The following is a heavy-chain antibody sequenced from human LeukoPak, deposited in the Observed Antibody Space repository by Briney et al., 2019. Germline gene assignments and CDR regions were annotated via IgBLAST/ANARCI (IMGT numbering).Heavy chain of an antibody. CDR1: GFTFSSYW. V-gene: IGHV3-74*01. CDR2: LNGDGTST. J-gene: IGHJ4*02. D-gene: IGHD2-2*01. CDR3: VRSCSSGSCYGYKDY. Sequence: GGSLRLSCATSGFTFSSYWVHWVRQVPGKGVVWVSRLNGDGTSTSYADSVQGRFTLSSDNAKNTLYLYMNSLRGDDTAIYFCVRSCSSGSCYGYKDYWGQGTLVTVSS.